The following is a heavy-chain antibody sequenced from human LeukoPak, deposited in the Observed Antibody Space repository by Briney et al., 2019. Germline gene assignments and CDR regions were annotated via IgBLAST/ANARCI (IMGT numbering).Heavy chain of an antibody. V-gene: IGHV1-46*01. Sequence: ASVKVSRKASGYTFTSYYMHWVRQAPGQGLEWMGIINPSGGSTSYAQKFQGRVTMTRDTSTSTVYMELSSLRSEDTAVYYCARGFTVTHSTYAFDIWGQGTMVTVSS. CDR1: GYTFTSYY. CDR3: ARGFTVTHSTYAFDI. J-gene: IGHJ3*02. D-gene: IGHD4-11*01. CDR2: INPSGGST.